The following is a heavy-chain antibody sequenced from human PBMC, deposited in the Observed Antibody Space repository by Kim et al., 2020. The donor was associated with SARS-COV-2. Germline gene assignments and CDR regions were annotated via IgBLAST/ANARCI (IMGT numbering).Heavy chain of an antibody. V-gene: IGHV1-18*01. CDR2: ISAYNGNT. Sequence: ASVKVSCKASGYTFTSYGISWVRQAPGQGLEWMGWISAYNGNTNYAQKLQGRVTMTTDTSTSTAYMELRSLRSDDTAVYYCARGSRVLWFGDNDFDYWGQGTPVTVSS. D-gene: IGHD3-10*01. CDR1: GYTFTSYG. CDR3: ARGSRVLWFGDNDFDY. J-gene: IGHJ4*02.